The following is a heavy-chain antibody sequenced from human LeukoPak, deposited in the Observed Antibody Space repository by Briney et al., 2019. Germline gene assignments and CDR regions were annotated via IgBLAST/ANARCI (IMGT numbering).Heavy chain of an antibody. J-gene: IGHJ4*02. Sequence: SETLSLTCTVSGGSISSYYWSWVRQPPGKGLEWIGYIYYSGSTNYNPSLKSRVTISVDTSKNQFSLKLSSVTAADTAVYYCARVGSSTNGEIDYWGQGTLVTVSS. V-gene: IGHV4-59*01. CDR3: ARVGSSTNGEIDY. CDR2: IYYSGST. CDR1: GGSISSYY. D-gene: IGHD2-2*01.